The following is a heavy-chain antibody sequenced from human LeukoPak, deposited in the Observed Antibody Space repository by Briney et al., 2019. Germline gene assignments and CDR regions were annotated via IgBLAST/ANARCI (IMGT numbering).Heavy chain of an antibody. V-gene: IGHV1-46*01. CDR1: RYTFTSYY. Sequence: ASVKVSCKASRYTFTSYYMHWVRQAPGQGLEWMGIINPSGGSTSYAQKFQGRATMTRDMSTSTVYMELSSLRSEDTAVYYCARGRHYYGSGSDNNWFDPWGQGTLVTVSS. CDR3: ARGRHYYGSGSDNNWFDP. J-gene: IGHJ5*02. D-gene: IGHD3-10*01. CDR2: INPSGGST.